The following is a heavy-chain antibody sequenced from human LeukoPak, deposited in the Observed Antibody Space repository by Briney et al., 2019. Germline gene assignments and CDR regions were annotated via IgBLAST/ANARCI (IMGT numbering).Heavy chain of an antibody. V-gene: IGHV4-34*01. CDR3: ARHRRLLKVQLLASVWFDP. J-gene: IGHJ5*02. Sequence: SDTQSLPCGVYVGSFSGYYWSGIRQPPGKGLEGLGEINHRGSTNYNPSLKSRVTISVDTSKNQFSLKLSSVNAADTAVYYCARHRRLLKVQLLASVWFDPWGQGTMVTVSS. D-gene: IGHD2-2*01. CDR2: INHRGST. CDR1: VGSFSGYY.